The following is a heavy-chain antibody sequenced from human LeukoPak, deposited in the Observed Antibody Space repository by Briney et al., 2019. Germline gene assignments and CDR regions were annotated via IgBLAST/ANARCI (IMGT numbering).Heavy chain of an antibody. CDR3: AKDLVGYQLSMSWFDP. CDR1: GFTFSSYG. D-gene: IGHD2-2*01. Sequence: PGRSLRLSCAASGFTFSSYGMHWVRQAPGKGLEGVAFIRYDGSNKYYADSVKGRFTISRDNSKNTLYLQMNSLRAEDTAVYYCAKDLVGYQLSMSWFDPWGQGTLVTVSS. CDR2: IRYDGSNK. V-gene: IGHV3-30*02. J-gene: IGHJ5*02.